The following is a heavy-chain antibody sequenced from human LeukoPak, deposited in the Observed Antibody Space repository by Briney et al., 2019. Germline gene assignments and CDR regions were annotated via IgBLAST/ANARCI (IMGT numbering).Heavy chain of an antibody. D-gene: IGHD3-9*01. CDR3: VRDYENLTGSKTRFHY. Sequence: GGSLRLSCAVSGFTFTTYGMHWVRQAPGKGLEWVALISFDGSEKYYADSVKGRFTISRDNAKNSLYLQMNSLRAEDTAVYYCVRDYENLTGSKTRFHYWGQGTLVTVSS. CDR2: ISFDGSEK. CDR1: GFTFTTYG. J-gene: IGHJ4*02. V-gene: IGHV3-30*03.